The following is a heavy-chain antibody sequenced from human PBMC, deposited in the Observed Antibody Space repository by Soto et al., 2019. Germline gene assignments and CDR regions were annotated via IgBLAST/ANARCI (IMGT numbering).Heavy chain of an antibody. CDR3: ARGGIAVAGTTTGDYYYYGMDV. V-gene: IGHV3-33*01. D-gene: IGHD6-19*01. Sequence: GGSLRLSCAASGFTFSSYGMHWVRQAPGKGLEWVAVIWYDGSNKYYADSVKGRFTISRDNSKNTLYLQMNGLGAEDTAVYYCARGGIAVAGTTTGDYYYYGMDVWGQGTTVTVSS. CDR1: GFTFSSYG. J-gene: IGHJ6*02. CDR2: IWYDGSNK.